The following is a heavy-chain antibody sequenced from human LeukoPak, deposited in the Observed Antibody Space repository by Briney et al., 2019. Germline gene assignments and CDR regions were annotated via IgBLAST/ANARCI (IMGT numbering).Heavy chain of an antibody. CDR1: GYTFTSYG. V-gene: IGHV1-18*01. CDR3: ARDLSSGWSNDAFDI. J-gene: IGHJ3*02. D-gene: IGHD6-19*01. Sequence: VASVKVSCKASGYTFTSYGISWVRQAPGQGLEWMGWISAYNGNTNYAQKLQGRVTMTTDTSTSTAYMELRSLRSDDTAVYYCARDLSSGWSNDAFDIWGQGTMVTVSS. CDR2: ISAYNGNT.